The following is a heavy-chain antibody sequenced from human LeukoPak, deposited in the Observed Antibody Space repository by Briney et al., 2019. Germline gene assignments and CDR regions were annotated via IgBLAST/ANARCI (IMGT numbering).Heavy chain of an antibody. CDR2: IYTSGST. V-gene: IGHV4-4*07. CDR1: GGSISSYY. CDR3: ARHWRHDYSGSYAFDY. D-gene: IGHD2-15*01. Sequence: SETLSLTCTVSGGSISSYYWSWIRQPAGKGLEWIGRIYTSGSTNYNPSLKSRVTMSVDTSKNQFSLKLSSVTAADTAVYYCARHWRHDYSGSYAFDYWGQGTLVTVSS. J-gene: IGHJ4*02.